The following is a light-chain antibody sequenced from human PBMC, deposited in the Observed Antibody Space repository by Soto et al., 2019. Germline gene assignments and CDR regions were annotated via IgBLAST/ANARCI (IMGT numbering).Light chain of an antibody. J-gene: IGKJ1*01. Sequence: IQMTQSPSSLSASVGDRVTITCRASQSVNRYLNWYQQKPGKARKLLIYAASSFQGGVPSRFSGSGFGTDFTITISSLQPEDFATYYCQQSSITPWTFGQGTKVAIK. CDR3: QQSSITPWT. V-gene: IGKV1-39*01. CDR1: QSVNRY. CDR2: AAS.